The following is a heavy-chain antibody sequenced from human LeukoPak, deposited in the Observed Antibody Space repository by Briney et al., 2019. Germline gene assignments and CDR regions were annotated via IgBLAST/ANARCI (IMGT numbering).Heavy chain of an antibody. J-gene: IGHJ4*02. CDR3: ARYNWNYWADY. CDR2: IIPILGIA. D-gene: IGHD1-7*01. V-gene: IGHV1-69*04. Sequence: GASVKVSCKASGGTFSSYAISWVRQAPGQGLEWMGRIIPILGIANYAQKFQGRVTITADKSTSTAYMELSSLRSEDTAVYYRARYNWNYWADYWGQGTLVTVSS. CDR1: GGTFSSYA.